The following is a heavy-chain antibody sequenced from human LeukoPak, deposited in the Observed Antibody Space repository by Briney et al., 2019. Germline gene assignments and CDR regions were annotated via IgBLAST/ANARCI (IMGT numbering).Heavy chain of an antibody. CDR2: IFDSGKT. J-gene: IGHJ6*03. Sequence: SETLSLTCTVSGASISVFYWSWVRQPPGRGLEWIGYIFDSGKTLYSPSLKGRATISVDTSKSHFSLALTSVTAAHTAVYYCARPFASVNYYYYYMEVWGKGTTVTVSS. V-gene: IGHV4-59*01. CDR3: ARPFASVNYYYYYMEV. D-gene: IGHD3-10*01. CDR1: GASISVFY.